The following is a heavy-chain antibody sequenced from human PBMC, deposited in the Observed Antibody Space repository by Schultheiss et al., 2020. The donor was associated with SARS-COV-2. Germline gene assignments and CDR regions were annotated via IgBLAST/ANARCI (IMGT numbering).Heavy chain of an antibody. J-gene: IGHJ4*02. CDR3: ARASYYYDSSGYYCY. CDR2: INHSGST. Sequence: SETLSLTCAVYGGSFSGYYWGWIRQPPGKGLEWIGEINHSGSTNYNPSLKSRVTMSVDTSKNQFSLKLSSVTAADTAVYYCARASYYYDSSGYYCYWGQGTLVTVSS. CDR1: GGSFSGYY. D-gene: IGHD3-22*01. V-gene: IGHV4-34*01.